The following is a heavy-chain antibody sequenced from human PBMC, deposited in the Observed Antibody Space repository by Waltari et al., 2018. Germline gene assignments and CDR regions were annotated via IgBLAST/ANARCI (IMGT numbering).Heavy chain of an antibody. D-gene: IGHD6-19*01. CDR1: GFGFGGPS. J-gene: IGHJ4*02. CDR2: IRREPYNYAT. CDR3: SGGEVTGTDF. V-gene: IGHV3-73*01. Sequence: EVQVVESGGGLVQPGGSLNPSWSTPGFGFGGPSIHWVRQPSGKGLEWVGRIRREPYNYATAYSASVKGRFTISRDDSKNTAFLQMNSLMTEDTAVYYCSGGEVTGTDFWGQGTLVTVSS.